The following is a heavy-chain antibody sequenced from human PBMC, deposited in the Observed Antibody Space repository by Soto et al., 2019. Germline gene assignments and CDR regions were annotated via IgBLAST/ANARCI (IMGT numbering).Heavy chain of an antibody. CDR3: TTVIFLYYDILTGLDPY. CDR1: GFTFSNAW. D-gene: IGHD3-9*01. Sequence: PGGSLRLSCAASGFTFSNAWMNWVRQAPGKGLEWVGRIKSKIDGGTTDYAAPVKGRFTISRDDSKNTLYLQMNSLKTEDTAVYYCTTVIFLYYDILTGLDPYWGQGTLVTVSS. J-gene: IGHJ4*02. V-gene: IGHV3-15*07. CDR2: IKSKIDGGTT.